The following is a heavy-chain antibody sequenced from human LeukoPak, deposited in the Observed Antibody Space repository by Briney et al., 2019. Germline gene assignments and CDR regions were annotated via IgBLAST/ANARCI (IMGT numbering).Heavy chain of an antibody. Sequence: GGSLRLSCAASGFTFSSYSMNWVRQAPGKGLEWVSSISSSSSYIYYAGSVKGRFTISRDNAKNSLYLQMNSLRAEDTAVYYCARDPVPGKGAAAGNDVFDYWGQGTLVTVSS. CDR1: GFTFSSYS. CDR3: ARDPVPGKGAAAGNDVFDY. CDR2: ISSSSSYI. D-gene: IGHD6-13*01. V-gene: IGHV3-21*01. J-gene: IGHJ4*02.